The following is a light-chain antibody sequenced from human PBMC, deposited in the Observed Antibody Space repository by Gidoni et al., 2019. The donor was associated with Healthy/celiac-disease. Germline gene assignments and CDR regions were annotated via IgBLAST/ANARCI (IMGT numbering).Light chain of an antibody. CDR2: DAS. CDR1: QGISSY. V-gene: IGKV1-8*01. Sequence: AIRMTQSPSSLSASTGARVTITCRASQGISSYLAWYQQKPGKAPKLLIYDASTLQSGVPSRFSGSGSGTDFTLTISCRQSEDFATYYCQQYYSYPMYTFGQGTKLEIK. CDR3: QQYYSYPMYT. J-gene: IGKJ2*01.